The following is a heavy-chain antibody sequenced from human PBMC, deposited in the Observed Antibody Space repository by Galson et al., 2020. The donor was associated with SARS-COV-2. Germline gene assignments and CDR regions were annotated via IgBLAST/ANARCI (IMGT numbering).Heavy chain of an antibody. CDR2: ISGSDGST. V-gene: IGHV3-23*01. Sequence: GESLKISCAASGFTFSDYAMSWVRQAPGKGLEWVSVISGSDGSTYYADSVKGRFTIFRDNSKNTLYLQMNSLRAEDTAVYYCAKAGCTSTSCYCNCWGQGTLVTVSS. CDR1: GFTFSDYA. D-gene: IGHD2-2*01. J-gene: IGHJ4*02. CDR3: AKAGCTSTSCYCNC.